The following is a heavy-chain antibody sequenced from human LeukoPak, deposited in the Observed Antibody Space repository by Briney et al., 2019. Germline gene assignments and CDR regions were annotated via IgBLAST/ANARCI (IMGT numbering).Heavy chain of an antibody. CDR3: ARVLRGYGDYLNWFDP. V-gene: IGHV1-69*13. J-gene: IGHJ5*02. Sequence: SVKVSCKASGGTFSSYAISWVRQAPGQGLEWMGGIIPIFGTANYAQKFQGRVTITADESTSTAYMELSSLRSEDTAVYYCARVLRGYGDYLNWFDPWGQGTPVTVSS. CDR2: IIPIFGTA. D-gene: IGHD4-17*01. CDR1: GGTFSSYA.